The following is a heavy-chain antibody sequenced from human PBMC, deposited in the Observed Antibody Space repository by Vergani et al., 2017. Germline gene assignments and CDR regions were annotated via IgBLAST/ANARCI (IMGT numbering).Heavy chain of an antibody. V-gene: IGHV4-34*01. CDR2: INHSGST. CDR3: AIGDIYCSGGSCYSIYFDY. CDR1: GGSFSGYY. Sequence: QVQLQQWGAGLLKPSETLSLTCAVYGGSFSGYYWSWIRQPPGKGLEWIGEINHSGSTNDNPSLNSRVTISVDTSKNQFSLKLSSVTAADTAVYYCAIGDIYCSGGSCYSIYFDYWGQGTLVTVSS. D-gene: IGHD2-15*01. J-gene: IGHJ4*02.